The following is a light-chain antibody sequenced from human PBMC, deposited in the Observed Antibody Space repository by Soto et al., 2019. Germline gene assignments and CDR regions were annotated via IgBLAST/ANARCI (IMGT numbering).Light chain of an antibody. CDR3: QQRGDWPPIT. J-gene: IGKJ5*01. Sequence: LTLSPATLSLSPGERATLSCRASQSVSSYLAWYQQKPGQPPRLLIYNASNRTTGIPARFSGSGSGTDFTLTISSLEPEDFAIYYCQQRGDWPPITFGQGTRLEI. CDR1: QSVSSY. CDR2: NAS. V-gene: IGKV3-11*01.